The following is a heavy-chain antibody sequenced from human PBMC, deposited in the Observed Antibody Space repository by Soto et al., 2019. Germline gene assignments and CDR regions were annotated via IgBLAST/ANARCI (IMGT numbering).Heavy chain of an antibody. V-gene: IGHV2-5*02. Sequence: GSGPTLVNPPQTLTLTCTFSGFSPSTSGVGVGWIRQPPVKALEWLALIYWDDDKRYSPSLKSKVTITKDTSKNQVVLTMSNMDPTDTATYYCARYCSGTICYDAFDIWGQGTLVTVSS. D-gene: IGHD2-2*01. CDR1: GFSPSTSGVG. CDR2: IYWDDDK. CDR3: ARYCSGTICYDAFDI. J-gene: IGHJ3*02.